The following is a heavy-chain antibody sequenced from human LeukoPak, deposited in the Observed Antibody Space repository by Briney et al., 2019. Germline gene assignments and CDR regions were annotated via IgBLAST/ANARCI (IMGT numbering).Heavy chain of an antibody. Sequence: GASVKVSCKASGYTFTSYGISWVRQAPGQGLEWMGIINPSGGSTSYAQKFQGRVTMTRDTSTSTVYMELSSLRSEDTAVYYCARGPYYGTHMDVWGKGTTVTVSS. CDR3: ARGPYYGTHMDV. CDR2: INPSGGST. CDR1: GYTFTSYG. J-gene: IGHJ6*03. D-gene: IGHD4-17*01. V-gene: IGHV1-46*01.